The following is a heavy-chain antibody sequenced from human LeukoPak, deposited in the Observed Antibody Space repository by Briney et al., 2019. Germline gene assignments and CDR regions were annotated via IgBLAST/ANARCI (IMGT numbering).Heavy chain of an antibody. V-gene: IGHV4-39*01. CDR2: FYFDGST. D-gene: IGHD6-19*01. CDR3: ARRQWLVDWSYFDN. CDR1: GGSISSTSYY. Sequence: SETLSLTCTVSGGSISSTSYYWGWIRQPPGKGLEWIGSFYFDGSTNYNPSLKSRVTISVDTSKNQFSLKLNSVTAADTAVYYCARRQWLVDWSYFDNWGQGTLVTVSS. J-gene: IGHJ4*02.